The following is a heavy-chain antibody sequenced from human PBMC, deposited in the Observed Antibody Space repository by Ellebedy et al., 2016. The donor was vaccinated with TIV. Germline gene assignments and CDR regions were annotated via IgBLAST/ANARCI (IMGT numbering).Heavy chain of an antibody. V-gene: IGHV3-23*01. J-gene: IGHJ6*02. CDR2: ITGTGLNT. CDR1: GITFSNYG. D-gene: IGHD6-13*01. Sequence: GASLKISCAASGITFSNYGMSWVLQPPAMRLERVSAITGTGLNTYHTDSVKGRCTISSDNAKHSLYLQMNSLRAGDTAVYYCARGEQQLLSGYYYYCGMGGWGQGTTVTVSS. CDR3: ARGEQQLLSGYYYYCGMGG.